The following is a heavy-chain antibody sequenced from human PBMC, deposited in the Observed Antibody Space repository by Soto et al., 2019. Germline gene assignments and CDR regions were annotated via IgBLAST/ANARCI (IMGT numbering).Heavy chain of an antibody. CDR1: GGSIDGYN. Sequence: QVQLQESGPGLVKPSETLSLTCTVSGGSIDGYNCAWIRQPPGKALEWVGYVYYNGGSSYNPSPKSRVTLSMDTSKSQFSLQLRSVTAADTAVYYCARQGIGNLHGLVDVWGRGTTVTVSS. D-gene: IGHD3-10*01. CDR3: ARQGIGNLHGLVDV. J-gene: IGHJ6*02. V-gene: IGHV4-59*08. CDR2: VYYNGGS.